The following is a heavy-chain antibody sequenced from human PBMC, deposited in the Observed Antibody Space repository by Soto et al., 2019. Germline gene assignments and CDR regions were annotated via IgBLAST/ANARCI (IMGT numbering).Heavy chain of an antibody. CDR2: IYYSGST. V-gene: IGHV4-30-4*01. Sequence: SETLSLTCTVSGGSISSGDYYWSWIRQPPGKGLEWIGYIYYSGSTYYNPSLKSRVTISVDTSKNQFSLKLSSVTAADTAVYYCALSEQLASSFDYWGQGTPVTVSS. CDR1: GGSISSGDYY. D-gene: IGHD6-6*01. CDR3: ALSEQLASSFDY. J-gene: IGHJ4*02.